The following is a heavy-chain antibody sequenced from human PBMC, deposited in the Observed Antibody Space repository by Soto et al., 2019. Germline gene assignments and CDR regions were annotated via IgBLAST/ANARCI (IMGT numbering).Heavy chain of an antibody. CDR1: GFTFSSYE. D-gene: IGHD6-19*01. CDR2: ISSSGSTI. J-gene: IGHJ6*02. V-gene: IGHV3-48*03. CDR3: ARDGLDRDSGWAYYYYGMDV. Sequence: GSLRLSCAASGFTFSSYEMNWVRQAPGKGLEWVSYISSSGSTIYYADSVKGRFTISRDNAKNSLYLQMNSLRAEDTAVYYCARDGLDRDSGWAYYYYGMDVWGQGTTVTVSS.